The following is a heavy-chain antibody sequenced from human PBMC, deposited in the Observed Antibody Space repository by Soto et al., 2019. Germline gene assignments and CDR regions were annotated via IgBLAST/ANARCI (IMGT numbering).Heavy chain of an antibody. Sequence: QVQLLQWGAGLLKPSETLSLTCAVYGGSFSDFHWSWIRQPPGKGLEWIAEINLRGNTNYNPSLNSPVTMSVDTSQNQFSLKMTSVTAADTSFYYSARPHYSIDLWDKGTTVTVSS. CDR3: ARPHYSIDL. V-gene: IGHV4-34*01. J-gene: IGHJ6*03. CDR1: GGSFSDFH. CDR2: INLRGNT.